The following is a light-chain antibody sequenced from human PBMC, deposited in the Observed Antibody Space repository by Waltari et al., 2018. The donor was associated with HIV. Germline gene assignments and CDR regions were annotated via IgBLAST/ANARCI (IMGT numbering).Light chain of an antibody. CDR2: GAS. V-gene: IGKV3-20*01. J-gene: IGKJ2*01. CDR3: HQSSSLPYT. Sequence: EIVLTQSPGTLSLSPGERATLSCRASQSVSNSYLAWYQQKPGQAPRLLIFGASVRATGIPDRFTGSESGTDFTHTISRLEPEDFAVYYCHQSSSLPYTFGQGTKLEIK. CDR1: QSVSNSY.